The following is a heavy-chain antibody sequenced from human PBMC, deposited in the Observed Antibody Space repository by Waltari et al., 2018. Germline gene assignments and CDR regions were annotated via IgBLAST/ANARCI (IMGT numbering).Heavy chain of an antibody. V-gene: IGHV1-69*05. J-gene: IGHJ6*02. CDR2: IIPIFGTA. CDR3: ACGSPNGYYYYGMDV. D-gene: IGHD2-21*01. Sequence: IIPIFGTANYAQKFRGRVTITTDESTSTAYMELSSLRSEDTAVYYCACGSPNGYYYYGMDVWGQGTTVTVSS.